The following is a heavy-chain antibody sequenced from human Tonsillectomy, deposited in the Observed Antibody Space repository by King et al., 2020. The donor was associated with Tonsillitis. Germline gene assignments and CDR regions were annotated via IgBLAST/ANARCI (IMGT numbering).Heavy chain of an antibody. CDR1: GFTFSSNS. CDR2: ISSSGDNT. D-gene: IGHD5-18*01. Sequence: VQLVESGGGLVQPGGSLRLSCAASGFTFSSNSMSWVRQAPGKGLEWVSAISSSGDNTYYADSGGGRFTISRDNSKNTLYLQMNSLRAEDTAVYYCAKRNTAMAFDHWGQGTLVTVSS. V-gene: IGHV3-23*04. J-gene: IGHJ4*02. CDR3: AKRNTAMAFDH.